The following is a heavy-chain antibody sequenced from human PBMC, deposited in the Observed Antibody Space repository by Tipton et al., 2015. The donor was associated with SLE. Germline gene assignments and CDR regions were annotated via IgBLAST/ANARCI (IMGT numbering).Heavy chain of an antibody. CDR1: GGSISSGNYY. Sequence: TLSLTCTVSGGSISSGNYYWTWIRQPAGKRLEWIGRVHSSGTTIYNPSLKIRVTISADTSNNQFSLKLKYVTAADTAVYYCARGYAFDIWGQGTMVTVSS. CDR2: VHSSGTT. J-gene: IGHJ3*02. CDR3: ARGYAFDI. V-gene: IGHV4-61*02.